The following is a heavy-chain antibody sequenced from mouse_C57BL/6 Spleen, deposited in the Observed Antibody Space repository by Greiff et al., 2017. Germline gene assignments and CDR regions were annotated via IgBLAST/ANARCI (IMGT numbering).Heavy chain of an antibody. CDR1: GYSFTGYY. CDR2: INPSTGGT. CDR3: ARSVGFFDY. Sequence: EVQLKESGPELVKPGASVKISCKASGYSFTGYYMNWVKQSPEKSLEWIGEINPSTGGTTYNQKFKAKATLTVDKSSSTAYMQLKSLTSEDSAVYYCARSVGFFDYWGQGTTLTVSS. J-gene: IGHJ2*01. V-gene: IGHV1-42*01.